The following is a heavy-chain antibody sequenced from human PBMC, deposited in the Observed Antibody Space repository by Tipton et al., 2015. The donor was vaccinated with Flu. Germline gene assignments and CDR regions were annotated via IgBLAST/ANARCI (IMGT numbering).Heavy chain of an antibody. D-gene: IGHD2-8*01. CDR2: ISGSGGYT. Sequence: SLRLSCAASGFSFSSYAMSWVRQAPGMGLEWVSVISGSGGYTNYADSVKGRFTISRDNSKNMVYVQMNSLRAEDTAVYYCAKDRFTNSPPFDYWGQGTLVTVSS. V-gene: IGHV3-23*01. CDR1: GFSFSSYA. J-gene: IGHJ4*02. CDR3: AKDRFTNSPPFDY.